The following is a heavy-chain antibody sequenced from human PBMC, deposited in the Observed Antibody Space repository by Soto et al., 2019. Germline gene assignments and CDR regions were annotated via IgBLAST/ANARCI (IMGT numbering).Heavy chain of an antibody. CDR2: ISYDGSNK. CDR1: GFTFSSFA. Sequence: PGGSLRLSCAASGFTFSSFAMHWVRQAPGKGLEWVAVISYDGSNKYYADSVKGRFTISRDNSKNTLYLQMNSLRAEDTAVYYCATLHTPHDSSGYYDSLHPFDYWGQGTLVTVSS. D-gene: IGHD3-22*01. CDR3: ATLHTPHDSSGYYDSLHPFDY. V-gene: IGHV3-30-3*01. J-gene: IGHJ4*02.